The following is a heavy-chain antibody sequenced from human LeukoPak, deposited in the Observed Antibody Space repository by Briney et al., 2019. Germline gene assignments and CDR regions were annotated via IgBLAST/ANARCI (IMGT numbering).Heavy chain of an antibody. CDR1: GGSINNFY. Sequence: SETLSLTCTVSGGSINNFYWSWIRQPPGKGLEWIGYIYYTGSTNYNPSLKSRVTISVDTSNNQFSLRLSSVTAADTAVYYCARVAVAGNYYYYYYMDVWGKGTTVTISS. V-gene: IGHV4-59*01. D-gene: IGHD6-19*01. CDR2: IYYTGST. J-gene: IGHJ6*03. CDR3: ARVAVAGNYYYYYYMDV.